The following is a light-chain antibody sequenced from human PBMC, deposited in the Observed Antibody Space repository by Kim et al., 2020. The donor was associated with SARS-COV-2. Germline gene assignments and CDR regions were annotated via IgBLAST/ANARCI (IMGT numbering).Light chain of an antibody. CDR2: DAS. CDR3: QQYNSYPWT. V-gene: IGKV1-5*01. Sequence: ASIGDRVTVTCRASERSSSWLAWYQKKPGKAPKVVIYDASILESGVPSRFSGSGSGTEFTLTISSLQPDDFATYYCQQYNSYPWTFGQGTKVEIK. CDR1: ERSSSW. J-gene: IGKJ1*01.